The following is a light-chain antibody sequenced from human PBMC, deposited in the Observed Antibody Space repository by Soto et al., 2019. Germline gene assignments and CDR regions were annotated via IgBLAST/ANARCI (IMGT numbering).Light chain of an antibody. J-gene: IGKJ1*01. Sequence: EIVMTQAPATLSVYPGERATLSCRASQSVSSNLAWYQQKPGQAPRLLIYGASTRATGIPARFSGSGSGTEFTLTISSLQSEDFADYYCQQYNNWPPWTFGQGTQVESK. CDR1: QSVSSN. CDR3: QQYNNWPPWT. V-gene: IGKV3-15*01. CDR2: GAS.